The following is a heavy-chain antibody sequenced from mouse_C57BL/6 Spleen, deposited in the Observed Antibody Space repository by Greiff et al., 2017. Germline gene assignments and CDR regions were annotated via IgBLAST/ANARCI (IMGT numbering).Heavy chain of an antibody. CDR3: ARDGSGYVSYFDY. Sequence: QVQLQQPGAELVKPGASVKLSCKASGYTFTSYWMHWVKPRPGQGLEWIGNINPSNGGTNYNEKFKSKATLTVDKSSSTAYMQLSSLTSEDSAVYYCARDGSGYVSYFDYWGQGTTLTVSS. V-gene: IGHV1-53*01. J-gene: IGHJ2*01. D-gene: IGHD3-2*02. CDR2: INPSNGGT. CDR1: GYTFTSYW.